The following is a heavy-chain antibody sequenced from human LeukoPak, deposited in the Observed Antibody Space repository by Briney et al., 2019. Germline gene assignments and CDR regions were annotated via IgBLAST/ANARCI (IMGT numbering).Heavy chain of an antibody. CDR3: AKVVAARLDAFDI. Sequence: GASLRLSYAASGFTFSSYAMSWVRQAPGKGLEWVSAISGSGGSTYYADSVKGRFTISRDNSKNTLYLQMNSLRAEDTAVYYCAKVVAARLDAFDIWGQGTMVTVSS. CDR1: GFTFSSYA. D-gene: IGHD2-15*01. J-gene: IGHJ3*02. V-gene: IGHV3-23*01. CDR2: ISGSGGST.